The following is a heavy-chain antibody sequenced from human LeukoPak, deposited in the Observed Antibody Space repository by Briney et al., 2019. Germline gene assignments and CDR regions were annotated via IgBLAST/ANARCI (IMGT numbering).Heavy chain of an antibody. D-gene: IGHD4-17*01. CDR2: ISTSSSYI. CDR1: GFTFSSYS. CDR3: AREPYYGDYHFDY. Sequence: GGSLRLSCAASGFTFSSYSMNWVRQAPGKGLEWVSSISTSSSYIYYADSVKGRFTISRDNAKNSLYLQMNSLRAEDTAVYYCAREPYYGDYHFDYWGQGALVTVSS. J-gene: IGHJ4*02. V-gene: IGHV3-21*04.